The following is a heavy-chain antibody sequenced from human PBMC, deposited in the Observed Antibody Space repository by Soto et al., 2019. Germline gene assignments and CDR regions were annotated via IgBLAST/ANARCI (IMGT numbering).Heavy chain of an antibody. CDR2: IWYNGSNK. CDR3: ARELGEYDY. CDR1: GFSFSSYG. Sequence: GGSLRLSCAAAGFSFSSYGMHWVRQAPGKGLEWVAVIWYNGSNKYYADSVKGRFTISRDNSKNTLYLQMNSMRAEDTAVYYCARELGEYDYWGQGTLATVSS. D-gene: IGHD7-27*01. J-gene: IGHJ4*02. V-gene: IGHV3-33*01.